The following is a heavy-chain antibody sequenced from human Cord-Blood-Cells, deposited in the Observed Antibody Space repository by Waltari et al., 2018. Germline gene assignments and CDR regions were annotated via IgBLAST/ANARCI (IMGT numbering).Heavy chain of an antibody. D-gene: IGHD1-26*01. Sequence: QVQLQESGPGLVKPSETLSLTCIVSGGSISSYYWSWIRQPPGKGLEWIGYIYYSGSTNYNPSLKSRVTRSVDTSKTQFSLKLSSVTAADTAVYYCARVHNEWEPRLYYYYMDVWGKGTTVTVSS. CDR2: IYYSGST. CDR3: ARVHNEWEPRLYYYYMDV. V-gene: IGHV4-59*01. CDR1: GGSISSYY. J-gene: IGHJ6*03.